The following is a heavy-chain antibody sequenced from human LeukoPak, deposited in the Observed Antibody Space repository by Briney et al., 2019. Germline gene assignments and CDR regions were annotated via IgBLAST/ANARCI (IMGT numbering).Heavy chain of an antibody. D-gene: IGHD5-24*01. V-gene: IGHV3-74*01. CDR2: INSDGSST. J-gene: IGHJ3*02. CDR1: GFTFSSYW. Sequence: GGSLRLSCAASGFTFSSYWMHWVRQAPGKGLVWVSRINSDGSSTSYADSVKGRFTISRDNAKNTLYLQMNSLRAEDTAVYYCARGRNQNRWLHLDDAFDIWGQGTMVTVSS. CDR3: ARGRNQNRWLHLDDAFDI.